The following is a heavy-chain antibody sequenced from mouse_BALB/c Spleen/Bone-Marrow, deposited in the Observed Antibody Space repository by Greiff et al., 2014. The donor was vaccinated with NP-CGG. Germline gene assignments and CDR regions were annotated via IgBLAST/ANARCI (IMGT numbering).Heavy chain of an antibody. V-gene: IGHV1S132*01. Sequence: VKLVESGAELVRPGASVKLSCTTSGYIFTSYWIHWVKQRSGQGLEWIARIYPGTGTTFYNKKFKGKATLTADQSSSTAYLQLSSLKSEDSAVYFCAREYGNYNYALDYWGQGTSVTVSS. J-gene: IGHJ4*01. CDR3: AREYGNYNYALDY. CDR2: IYPGTGTT. CDR1: GYIFTSYW. D-gene: IGHD2-10*02.